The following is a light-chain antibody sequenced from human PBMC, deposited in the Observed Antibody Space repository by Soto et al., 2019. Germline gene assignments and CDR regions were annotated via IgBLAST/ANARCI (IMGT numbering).Light chain of an antibody. Sequence: EIVLTQSPGTLSLSPGERATLSCRASQSVSSSYLAWYQQKPGQAPRLLIVGSFARATGIPARFSGSGSGTEFTLTISSLQPDDFATYYCQQYDTAWTFGQGTKVDI. V-gene: IGKV3-20*01. J-gene: IGKJ1*01. CDR2: GSF. CDR3: QQYDTAWT. CDR1: QSVSSSY.